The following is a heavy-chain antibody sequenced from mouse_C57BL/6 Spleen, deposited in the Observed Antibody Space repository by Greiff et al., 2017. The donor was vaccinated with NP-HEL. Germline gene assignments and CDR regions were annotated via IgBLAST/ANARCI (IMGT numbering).Heavy chain of an antibody. Sequence: QVQLQQPGAELVKPGASVKLSCKASGYTFTSYWMHWVKQRPGQGLEWIGMIHPNSGSTNYNEKFKSKATLTVDKSSSTAYMQHCSLTSEDSAVYYAANRDDYDSSYKRGYAMDYWGQGTSVTVSS. CDR2: IHPNSGST. CDR3: ANRDDYDSSYKRGYAMDY. J-gene: IGHJ4*01. D-gene: IGHD1-1*01. V-gene: IGHV1-64*01. CDR1: GYTFTSYW.